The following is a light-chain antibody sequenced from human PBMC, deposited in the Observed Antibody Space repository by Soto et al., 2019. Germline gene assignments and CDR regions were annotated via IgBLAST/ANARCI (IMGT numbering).Light chain of an antibody. V-gene: IGLV2-14*01. J-gene: IGLJ2*01. CDR1: SSDVGRYNY. CDR2: DVS. CDR3: SSYTSSSTVV. Sequence: QSALTQPASVSGSPGQSITISCTGTSSDVGRYNYVSWCQQHPGKAPKLIIYDVSNRPSGVSNRFSGSKSGNTASLTISGLQAEDEADYYCSSYTSSSTVVFGGGTKLT.